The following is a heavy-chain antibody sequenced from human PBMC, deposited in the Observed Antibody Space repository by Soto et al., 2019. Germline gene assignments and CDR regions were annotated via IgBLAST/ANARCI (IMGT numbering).Heavy chain of an antibody. CDR1: GGSISSSSYY. D-gene: IGHD2-21*02. Sequence: QLQLQESGPGLVKPSETLSLTCTVSGGSISSSSYYWGWIRQPPGKGLEWIGSIYYSGSTYYNPSLKSRVTISVDTSKNQFSLKLSSVTAADTAVYYCARHYCGGDCYFFDYWGQGTLVTVSS. CDR3: ARHYCGGDCYFFDY. J-gene: IGHJ4*02. V-gene: IGHV4-39*01. CDR2: IYYSGST.